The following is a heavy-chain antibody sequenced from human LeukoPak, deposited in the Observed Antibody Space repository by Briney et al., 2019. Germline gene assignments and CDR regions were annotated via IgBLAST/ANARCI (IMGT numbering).Heavy chain of an antibody. J-gene: IGHJ4*02. CDR2: IYYSGST. V-gene: IGHV4-39*07. CDR3: ARSVTAPYYCFDN. D-gene: IGHD2-21*02. CDR1: SGSISSSSYY. Sequence: PSETLSLTCTVSSGSISSSSYYWGWIRQPPGKGLEWVGNIYYSGSTYYNPSLKSRVTISVDTSKNQFSLKLSSVTAADTAVYYCARSVTAPYYCFDNWGRGTLVTVSS.